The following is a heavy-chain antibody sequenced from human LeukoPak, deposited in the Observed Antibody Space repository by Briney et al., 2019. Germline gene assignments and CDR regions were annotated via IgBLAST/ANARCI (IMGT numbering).Heavy chain of an antibody. D-gene: IGHD6-6*01. V-gene: IGHV3-74*01. Sequence: GGSLRLSCAASGFTFSSDWMHWVRQAPGKGLVWVSRINSDGSSTSYADSVKGRFTISRDNAKNTLYLQMNSLRAEDTAVYYCARVAARLKWFDPWGQGTLVTVSS. CDR3: ARVAARLKWFDP. CDR1: GFTFSSDW. CDR2: INSDGSST. J-gene: IGHJ5*02.